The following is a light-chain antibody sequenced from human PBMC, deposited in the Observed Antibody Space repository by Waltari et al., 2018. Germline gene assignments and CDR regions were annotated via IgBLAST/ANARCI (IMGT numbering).Light chain of an antibody. J-gene: IGLJ2*01. Sequence: QSDLTQPSALSGAPGQSKTIPCTLTNHHLADYDHDSWYQQHPGKAPKLMLFDVNNRPSGVSNRFSGSKSGNTASLTISGLQAEDEADYYCSSYSDSSTLVVFGGGTKLTVL. V-gene: IGLV2-14*03. CDR1: NHHLADYDH. CDR3: SSYSDSSTLVV. CDR2: DVN.